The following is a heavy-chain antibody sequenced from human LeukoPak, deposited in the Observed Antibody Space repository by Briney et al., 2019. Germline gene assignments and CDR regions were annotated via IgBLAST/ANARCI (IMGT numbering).Heavy chain of an antibody. CDR2: ISYDGSNK. CDR1: GFTFSSYG. D-gene: IGHD3-3*01. J-gene: IGHJ6*02. V-gene: IGHV3-30*18. Sequence: GGSLRLSCAASGFTFSSYGMHWVRQAPGKGLEWVAVISYDGSNKYYADSVKGRFTISRDNSKNTLYLRMNSLRAEDTAVYYCAKGVRFLEWLPTLYYYYYYGMDVWGQGTTVTVSS. CDR3: AKGVRFLEWLPTLYYYYYYGMDV.